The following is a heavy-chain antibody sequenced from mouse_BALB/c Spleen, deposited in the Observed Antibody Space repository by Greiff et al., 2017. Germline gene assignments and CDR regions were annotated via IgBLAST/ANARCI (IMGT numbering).Heavy chain of an antibody. CDR2: ISSGSSTT. D-gene: IGHD1-1*01. V-gene: IGHV5-17*02. CDR1: GFTFSSFG. Sequence: EVQVVESGGGLVQPGGSLKLSCAASGFTFSSFGMHWVRQAPEKGLEWVAYISSGSSTTYYADTVKGRFTISRDNTKNTLFLQMTSLRSEDTAMYYCARENDGRSYGAMDYWGQGTSVTVSS. CDR3: ARENDGRSYGAMDY. J-gene: IGHJ4*01.